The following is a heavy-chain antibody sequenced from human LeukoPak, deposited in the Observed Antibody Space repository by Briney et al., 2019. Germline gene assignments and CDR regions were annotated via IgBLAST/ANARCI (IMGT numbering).Heavy chain of an antibody. CDR2: IKSKTDGGTT. CDR3: TTEQIYYDILTGYSKEDDY. J-gene: IGHJ4*02. Sequence: GGSLRLSCAASGFTFSNAWMSWVRQAPGKGLEWVGRIKSKTDGGTTDYAAPVKGRFTISGDDSKNTLCLQMNSLKTEDTAVYYCTTEQIYYDILTGYSKEDDYWGQGTLVTVSS. CDR1: GFTFSNAW. D-gene: IGHD3-9*01. V-gene: IGHV3-15*01.